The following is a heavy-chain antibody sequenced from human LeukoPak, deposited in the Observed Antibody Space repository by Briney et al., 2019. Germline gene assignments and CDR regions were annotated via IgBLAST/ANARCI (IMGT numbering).Heavy chain of an antibody. D-gene: IGHD4-11*01. CDR2: IYYSGST. CDR1: GGSISSYY. J-gene: IGHJ4*02. Sequence: PSETLSLTCTVSGGSISSYYWSWIRQPPGKGLEWIGYIYYSGSTDYNPSLKSRVTISVDTSKNQFSLELSSVTAADTAVYYCAREGVTKYYSDYWGQGTLVTVSS. CDR3: AREGVTKYYSDY. V-gene: IGHV4-59*01.